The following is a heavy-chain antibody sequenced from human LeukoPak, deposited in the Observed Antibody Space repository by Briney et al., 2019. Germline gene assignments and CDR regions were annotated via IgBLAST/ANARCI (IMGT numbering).Heavy chain of an antibody. CDR2: IDPNSGGT. V-gene: IGHV1-2*02. J-gene: IGHJ4*02. CDR1: GYTFIDYY. Sequence: ASVKVSCKASGYTFIDYYIHWMRQAPGQGHGWMGWIDPNSGGTKYAQKFQGRVTMTRDTSITTTYMELSSLRSDDTAVYFCARNYMYGDDFWGQGTTVTVSS. CDR3: ARNYMYGDDF. D-gene: IGHD2-8*01.